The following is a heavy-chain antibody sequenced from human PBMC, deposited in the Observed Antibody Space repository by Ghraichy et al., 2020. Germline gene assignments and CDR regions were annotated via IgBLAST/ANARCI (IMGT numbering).Heavy chain of an antibody. CDR2: IYYSGST. CDR3: ARGVWRAARYNWFDP. V-gene: IGHV4-59*01. CDR1: GGSISSYY. J-gene: IGHJ5*02. D-gene: IGHD6-6*01. Sequence: SETLSLTCTVSGGSISSYYWSWIRQPPGKGLEWIGYIYYSGSTNYNPSLKSRVTISVDTSKNQFSLKLSSVTAADTAVYYCARGVWRAARYNWFDPWGQGTLVTVSS.